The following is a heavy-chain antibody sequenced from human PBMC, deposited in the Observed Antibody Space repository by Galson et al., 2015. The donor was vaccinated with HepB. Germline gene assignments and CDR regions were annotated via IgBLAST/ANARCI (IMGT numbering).Heavy chain of an antibody. CDR1: GYTFTSYG. CDR3: ARDGGGYYDSSGYYCGVY. V-gene: IGHV1-18*01. CDR2: ISAYNGNT. J-gene: IGHJ4*02. Sequence: SVKVSCKASGYTFTSYGINWVRQAPGQGLEWMGWISAYNGNTNYAQKLQGRVSMTTDTSTSTAYMELRSLRSDDTAVYYCARDGGGYYDSSGYYCGVYWGQGTLVTVSS. D-gene: IGHD3-22*01.